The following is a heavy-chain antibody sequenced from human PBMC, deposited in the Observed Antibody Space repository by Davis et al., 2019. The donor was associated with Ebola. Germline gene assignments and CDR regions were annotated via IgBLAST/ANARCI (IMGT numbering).Heavy chain of an antibody. CDR3: ARSALVCSYEPCWSRDWFDP. CDR2: IYHSGST. CDR1: GYSISSGYY. D-gene: IGHD3-10*02. Sequence: PSETLSLTCTVSGYSISSGYYWGWIRQPPGKGLEWIGSIYHSGSTYYNPSLKSRVTISVDTSKNQFSLKLSSVTAADTAVYYCARSALVCSYEPCWSRDWFDPWGQGTLVTVSS. V-gene: IGHV4-38-2*02. J-gene: IGHJ5*02.